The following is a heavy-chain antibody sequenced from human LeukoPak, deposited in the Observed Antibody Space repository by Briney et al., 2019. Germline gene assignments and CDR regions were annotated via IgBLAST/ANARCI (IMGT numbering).Heavy chain of an antibody. CDR2: ISSSSSTI. CDR3: AKNPDTAMVAPFDY. Sequence: GGSLRLSCAASGFTFSSYSMNWVRQAPGKGLEWVSFISSSSSTIYYAGSVKGRFTISRDNAANSLYLQMNSLRAEDTAVYYCAKNPDTAMVAPFDYWGQGTLVTVSS. J-gene: IGHJ4*02. D-gene: IGHD5-18*01. CDR1: GFTFSSYS. V-gene: IGHV3-48*04.